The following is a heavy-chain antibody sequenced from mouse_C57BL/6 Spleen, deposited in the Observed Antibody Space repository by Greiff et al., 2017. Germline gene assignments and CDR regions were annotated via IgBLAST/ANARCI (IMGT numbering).Heavy chain of an antibody. CDR1: GFTFSSYA. V-gene: IGHV5-4*03. D-gene: IGHD1-1*01. CDR3: ASEGDYGSGERFAY. J-gene: IGHJ3*01. CDR2: ISDGGSYT. Sequence: EVKVVESGGGLVKPGASLKISCAASGFTFSSYAMTWVRQTPEKRLEWVATISDGGSYTYYPDNVKGRFTISRDNATNNLYLQMSHLKSEDTALYYCASEGDYGSGERFAYWGQGTLVSVSA.